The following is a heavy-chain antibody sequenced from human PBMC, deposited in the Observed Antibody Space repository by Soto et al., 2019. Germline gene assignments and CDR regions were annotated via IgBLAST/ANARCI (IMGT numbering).Heavy chain of an antibody. CDR3: ARDLTLRTVTTDRRGDY. Sequence: EVQLVESGGGLVQPGGSLRLSCAASGFTFSSYSMNWVRQAPGKGLEWVSYISSSSSTIYYADSVKGRFTISRDNAKNSLYLQMNSLSDEDTAVYYCARDLTLRTVTTDRRGDYWGQGTLVTVSS. CDR1: GFTFSSYS. V-gene: IGHV3-48*02. J-gene: IGHJ4*02. D-gene: IGHD4-17*01. CDR2: ISSSSSTI.